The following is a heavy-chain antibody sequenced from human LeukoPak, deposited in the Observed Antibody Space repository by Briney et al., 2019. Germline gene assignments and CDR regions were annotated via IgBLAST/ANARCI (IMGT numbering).Heavy chain of an antibody. CDR3: ARRSGYYHYFDY. CDR2: ISSSGRTP. D-gene: IGHD3-3*01. CDR1: GFSFSSYE. J-gene: IGHJ4*02. Sequence: GGSLRLSCTASGFSFSSYEMNWVRQAPGKGLEWVSYISSSGRTPYYADSVKGRFTISRDSAKNSLYLQMNSLRAEDTAVYYCARRSGYYHYFDYWGQGTLVTVSS. V-gene: IGHV3-48*03.